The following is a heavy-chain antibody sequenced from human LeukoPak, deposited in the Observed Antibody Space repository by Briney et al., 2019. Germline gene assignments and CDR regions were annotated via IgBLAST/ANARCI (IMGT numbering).Heavy chain of an antibody. J-gene: IGHJ4*02. Sequence: GASLRLSCAASGFTFSNYAMNWVRQAPGKGLEWVSAISGSGGSTYYADSVKGRFTISRDNSKNTLYLQMNSLRAEDTAVYHCAKSFGVVIHFDYWGQGTLVTVSS. D-gene: IGHD3-3*01. V-gene: IGHV3-23*01. CDR1: GFTFSNYA. CDR2: ISGSGGST. CDR3: AKSFGVVIHFDY.